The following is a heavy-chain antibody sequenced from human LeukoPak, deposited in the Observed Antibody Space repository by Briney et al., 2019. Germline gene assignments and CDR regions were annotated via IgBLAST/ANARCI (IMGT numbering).Heavy chain of an antibody. V-gene: IGHV1-8*01. CDR3: ARDRIPGGVVTFDY. Sequence: ASVKVSCKASGYTFTSYDINWVRQATGQGLEWMGWMNPNSGNTGYAQKFQGRVTMTRNTSISTAYMELSSLRSEDTAVYYCARDRIPGGVVTFDYWGQGTLVTVSS. D-gene: IGHD3-3*01. CDR2: MNPNSGNT. J-gene: IGHJ4*02. CDR1: GYTFTSYD.